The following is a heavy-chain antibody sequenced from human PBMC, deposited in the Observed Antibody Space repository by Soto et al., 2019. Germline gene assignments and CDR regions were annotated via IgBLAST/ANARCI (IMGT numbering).Heavy chain of an antibody. CDR3: AKAHYTYSSSWYNIGFDP. V-gene: IGHV3-23*01. CDR1: GFTFSSYA. D-gene: IGHD6-13*01. Sequence: GGSLRLSCAASGFTFSSYAMSWVRQAPGKGLEWVSAISGSGGSTYYADSVKGRFTISRDNSKNTLYLQMNSLRAEDTAVYYCAKAHYTYSSSWYNIGFDPWGQGTLVTVSS. CDR2: ISGSGGST. J-gene: IGHJ5*02.